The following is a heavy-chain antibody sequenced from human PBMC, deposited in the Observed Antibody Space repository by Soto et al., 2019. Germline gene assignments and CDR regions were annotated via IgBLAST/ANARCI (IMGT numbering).Heavy chain of an antibody. CDR3: ARMVRASSIDYYHYLDV. J-gene: IGHJ6*03. Sequence: QAQLVQSGAEVKKPGASVKVSCKASGYTFTSHGISWVRQAPGQGLEWMGWISANNGDTNYAQKFQGRVTVTTDTSTSTDYMDLRSLRSEDTAAYYSARMVRASSIDYYHYLDVWGKGTTVTVSS. CDR1: GYTFTSHG. CDR2: ISANNGDT. D-gene: IGHD3-10*01. V-gene: IGHV1-18*01.